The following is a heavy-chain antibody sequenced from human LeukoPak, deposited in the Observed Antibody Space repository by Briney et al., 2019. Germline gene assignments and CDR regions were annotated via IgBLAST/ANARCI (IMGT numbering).Heavy chain of an antibody. Sequence: PSETLSLTCTVSGGSVSSSSYYWGWIRQPPGKGLEWIGSIYYSGSTYYNPSLKSRVTISVDTSKNQFSLKLSSVTAADTAVYYCARVTDIVVVPAAISTWFDPWGQGTLVTVSS. CDR3: ARVTDIVVVPAAISTWFDP. CDR1: GGSVSSSSYY. D-gene: IGHD2-2*01. CDR2: IYYSGST. J-gene: IGHJ5*02. V-gene: IGHV4-39*07.